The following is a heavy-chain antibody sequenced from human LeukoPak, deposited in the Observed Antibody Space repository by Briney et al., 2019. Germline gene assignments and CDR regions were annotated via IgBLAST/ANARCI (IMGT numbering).Heavy chain of an antibody. Sequence: PGGTLRLSCAASVFTFSSYGMSWVRQAPGKGLEWVSAISGNGGSTYYADSVKGRFTISRDNSKNTLYLQTNSLRAEDTAANYNAKRTGIYGDWTDYWGQGTLVTVSS. CDR1: VFTFSSYG. V-gene: IGHV3-23*01. CDR3: AKRTGIYGDWTDY. CDR2: ISGNGGST. D-gene: IGHD4-17*01. J-gene: IGHJ4*02.